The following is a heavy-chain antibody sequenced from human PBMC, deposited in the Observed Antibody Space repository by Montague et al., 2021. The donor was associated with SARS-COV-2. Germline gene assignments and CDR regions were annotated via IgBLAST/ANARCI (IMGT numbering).Heavy chain of an antibody. CDR1: GGSISSTSFF. J-gene: IGHJ4*02. Sequence: SETLSLTCSVSGGSISSTSFFWAWIRQPPGKGLEWVVSMYSSGTTYYNPSLKSRVTISGDTSRNQLSVRLSSVTAADTAVYYCARSTSGWCTYWGKGTLVTVSS. CDR2: MYSSGTT. D-gene: IGHD6-19*01. CDR3: ARSTSGWCTY. V-gene: IGHV4-39*01.